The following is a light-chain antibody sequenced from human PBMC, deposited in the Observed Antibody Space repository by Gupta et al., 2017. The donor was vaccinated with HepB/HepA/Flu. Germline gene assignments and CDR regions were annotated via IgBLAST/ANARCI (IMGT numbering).Light chain of an antibody. V-gene: IGLV2-14*03. J-gene: IGLJ2*01. CDR3: RAYTSSSTLV. CDR2: DVS. CDR1: SSDVGGDNY. Sequence: SALTQPAPVAGPPGTSTIISCTGTSSDVGGDNYVSWYQQHPVKAPKLMIYDVSNRPTGVANRFSVSKSGNTASLTISGRSEEDEADYYSRAYTSSSTLVFGGGTKLTVL.